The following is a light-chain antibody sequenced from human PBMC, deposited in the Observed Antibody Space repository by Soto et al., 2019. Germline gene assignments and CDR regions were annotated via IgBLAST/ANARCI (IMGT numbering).Light chain of an antibody. J-gene: IGKJ2*01. V-gene: IGKV1-5*01. CDR1: QNLGKW. CDR3: QQYEHSYS. Sequence: IQLTQSPSFVSASVGDRVAITCRASQNLGKWLAWYQHKAGKAPKLLVFDASNLHDGAPSRFSGTGSGTEFTLTISGLQPDDFGTYYCQQYEHSYSFGQGT. CDR2: DAS.